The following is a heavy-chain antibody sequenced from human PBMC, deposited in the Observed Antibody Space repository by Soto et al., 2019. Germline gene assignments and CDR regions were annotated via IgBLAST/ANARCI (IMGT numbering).Heavy chain of an antibody. CDR1: GFTFSSYA. Sequence: QVQLVESGGGVVQPGRSLRLSCAASGFTFSSYAMHWVRQAPGKGLEWVAVISYDGSNKYYADSVKGRFTISRDNYKNTLYLQMNSLRAEDTAVYYCARDREYDILTGYYMYYYYGMDVWGQGTTVTVSS. CDR3: ARDREYDILTGYYMYYYYGMDV. D-gene: IGHD3-9*01. J-gene: IGHJ6*02. V-gene: IGHV3-30-3*01. CDR2: ISYDGSNK.